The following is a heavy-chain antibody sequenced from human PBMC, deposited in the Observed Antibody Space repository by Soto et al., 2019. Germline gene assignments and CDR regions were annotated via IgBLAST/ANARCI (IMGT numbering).Heavy chain of an antibody. CDR3: ARDCSGGSCYPGMDV. CDR2: ISSSDYI. V-gene: IGHV3-11*04. D-gene: IGHD2-15*01. CDR1: GFTAIDYY. Sequence: GESLRLSCAPSGFTAIDYYMRCGRQAPGKRVEWLSSISSSDYIFSTESVRGRFTISRDNAKNTVYLQINSLRAEDTAVYFCARDCSGGSCYPGMDVWGQGTTVTVSS. J-gene: IGHJ6*02.